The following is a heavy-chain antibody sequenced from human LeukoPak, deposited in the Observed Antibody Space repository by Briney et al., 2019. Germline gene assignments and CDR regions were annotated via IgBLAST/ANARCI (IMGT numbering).Heavy chain of an antibody. Sequence: GGSLRLSCAASGFTFSSYWMNWARQAPGKGLEWVASINHNGDVNYYVDSVKGRFTISRDNTKNSLYLQMNSLRVEDTAVFYCARDQYDTWSRRGNFDSWGQGTLVIVSS. CDR3: ARDQYDTWSRRGNFDS. D-gene: IGHD3-3*01. J-gene: IGHJ4*02. CDR2: INHNGDVN. CDR1: GFTFSSYW. V-gene: IGHV3-7*03.